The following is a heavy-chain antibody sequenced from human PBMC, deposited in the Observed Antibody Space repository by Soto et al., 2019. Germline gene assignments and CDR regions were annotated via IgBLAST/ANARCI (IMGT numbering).Heavy chain of an antibody. J-gene: IGHJ4*02. CDR2: IYYLGRT. CDR3: AREFDYFAY. CDR1: SASFRSGSYY. D-gene: IGHD3-16*01. Sequence: QVQLQESGPGLVQPSETLSLTCTVSSASFRSGSYYWSWIRQPPGKGLEWLGYIYYLGRTNYNPSLKSRVTIALDTSKSQFALRLSSVTAADTAVYYCAREFDYFAYWGQGPLVTVSS. V-gene: IGHV4-61*01.